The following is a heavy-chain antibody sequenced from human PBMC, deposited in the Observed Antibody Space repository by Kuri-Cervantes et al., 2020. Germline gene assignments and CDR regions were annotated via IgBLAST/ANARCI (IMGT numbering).Heavy chain of an antibody. CDR3: ARDRGVGWFDP. J-gene: IGHJ5*02. Sequence: ETLSLTCAASGFTFSSYSMNWVRQAPGKGLEWVSYISSSSSTIYYADSVKGRFTISRDNAKNSLHLQMNSLRDEDTAVYYCARDRGVGWFDPWGQGTLVTVSS. D-gene: IGHD1-26*01. CDR2: ISSSSSTI. V-gene: IGHV3-48*02. CDR1: GFTFSSYS.